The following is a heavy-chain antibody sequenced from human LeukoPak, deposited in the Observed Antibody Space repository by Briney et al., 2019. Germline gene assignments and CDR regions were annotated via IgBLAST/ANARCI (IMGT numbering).Heavy chain of an antibody. CDR1: GGSISNYY. Sequence: PSETLSLTCTVSGGSISNYYWSWIRQPPGKGLEWIGYINYSGSTNYNPSLKSRVTISVDTSKNQFSLKLSSVTAADTAVYYCAREELELLYNYWGQGTLVTVSS. D-gene: IGHD1-7*01. CDR3: AREELELLYNY. J-gene: IGHJ4*02. V-gene: IGHV4-59*12. CDR2: INYSGST.